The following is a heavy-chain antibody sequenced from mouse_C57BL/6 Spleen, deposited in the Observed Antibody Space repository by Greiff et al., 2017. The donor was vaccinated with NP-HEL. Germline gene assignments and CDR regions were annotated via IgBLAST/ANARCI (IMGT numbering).Heavy chain of an antibody. CDR1: GYTFTSYW. CDR2: IDPSDSYT. V-gene: IGHV1-69*01. CDR3: ARSDGYYVLYAMDY. D-gene: IGHD2-3*01. Sequence: VKLQQPGAELVMPGASVKLSCKASGYTFTSYWMHWVKQRPGQGLEWIGEIDPSDSYTNYNQKFKGKSTLTVDKSSSTAYMQLSSLTSEDSAVYYCARSDGYYVLYAMDYWGQGTSVTVSS. J-gene: IGHJ4*01.